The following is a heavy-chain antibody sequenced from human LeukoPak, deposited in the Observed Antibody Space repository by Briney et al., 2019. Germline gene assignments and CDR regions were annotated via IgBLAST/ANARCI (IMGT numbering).Heavy chain of an antibody. J-gene: IGHJ4*02. Sequence: ESGPALVKPTQTLSLTCTFSGFSLSTRGMCVSWIRQPPGKALERLARILWDDEKYYITSLKNRLTISKDASKNQVVLTMTNMDPVDTATYYCARTFGDYFDYWGQGTLVTVSS. CDR3: ARTFGDYFDY. V-gene: IGHV2-70*11. CDR2: ILWDDEK. CDR1: GFSLSTRGMC. D-gene: IGHD2/OR15-2a*01.